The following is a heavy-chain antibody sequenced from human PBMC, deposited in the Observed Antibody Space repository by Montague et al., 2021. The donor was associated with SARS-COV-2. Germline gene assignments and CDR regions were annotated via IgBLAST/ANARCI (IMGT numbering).Heavy chain of an antibody. CDR2: IYYSGST. V-gene: IGHV4-39*07. CDR1: GGSISSSSYY. D-gene: IGHD3-10*01. Sequence: SETLSLTCTVSGGSISSSSYYWGWIRQPPGKGLEWIGSIYYSGSTYYNPSLKSRVTISVDTSKTQSSLKLTSVTAADTAVYYCARMQWLGVRAFDVWGQGTLVTVSS. CDR3: ARMQWLGVRAFDV. J-gene: IGHJ3*01.